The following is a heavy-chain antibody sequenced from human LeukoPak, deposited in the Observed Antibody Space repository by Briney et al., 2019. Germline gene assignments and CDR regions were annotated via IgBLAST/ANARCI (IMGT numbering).Heavy chain of an antibody. CDR2: IYSGGST. CDR3: AGDLRIDAFDI. J-gene: IGHJ3*02. CDR1: GFTVSSNY. V-gene: IGHV3-53*01. Sequence: GGSLRLSCAASGFTVSSNYMSWVRQAPGKGLEWVSVIYSGGSTYYADSVKGRFTISRDNSKNTLYLQMNSLRAEDTAVYYCAGDLRIDAFDIWGQGTMVTVSS.